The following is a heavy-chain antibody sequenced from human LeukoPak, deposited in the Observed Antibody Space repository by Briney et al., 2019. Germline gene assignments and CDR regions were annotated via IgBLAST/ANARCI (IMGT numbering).Heavy chain of an antibody. J-gene: IGHJ3*02. CDR2: IRSKAYGGTT. CDR3: TREGVADNAFDI. V-gene: IGHV3-49*04. CDR1: GFTFSSYA. D-gene: IGHD6-19*01. Sequence: GGSLRLSCAASGFTFSSYAMNWVRQAPGKGLEWVGFIRSKAYGGTTEYAASVKGRFTISRDDSKSIAYLQMNSLKTEDIAVYYCTREGVADNAFDIWGQGTMLTVSS.